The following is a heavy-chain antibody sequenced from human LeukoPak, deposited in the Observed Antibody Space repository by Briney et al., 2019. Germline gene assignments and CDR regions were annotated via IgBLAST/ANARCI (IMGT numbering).Heavy chain of an antibody. D-gene: IGHD2-15*01. V-gene: IGHV3-66*01. CDR3: AASIALGAFDI. J-gene: IGHJ3*02. CDR2: IYSGGST. Sequence: GGSPRLSCAASGFTVSSNYMSWVRQAPGKGLEWVSVIYSGGSTYYADSVKGRFTVSRDNSKNTLYLQMNSLRAEDTAVYYCAASIALGAFDIWGQGTMVTVSS. CDR1: GFTVSSNY.